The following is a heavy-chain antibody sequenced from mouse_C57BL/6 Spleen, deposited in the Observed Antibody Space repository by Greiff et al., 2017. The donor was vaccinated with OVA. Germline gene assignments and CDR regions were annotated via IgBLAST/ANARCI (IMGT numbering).Heavy chain of an antibody. V-gene: IGHV5-17*01. CDR3: ARHSASY. D-gene: IGHD3-2*02. Sequence: EVHLVESGGGLVKPGGSLKLSCAASGFTFSDYGMHWVRQAPEKGLEWVAYISSGSSTIYYADTVKGRFTISRDNAKNTLFLQMTSLRSEDTAMYYCARHSASYWGQGTLVTVSA. J-gene: IGHJ3*01. CDR1: GFTFSDYG. CDR2: ISSGSSTI.